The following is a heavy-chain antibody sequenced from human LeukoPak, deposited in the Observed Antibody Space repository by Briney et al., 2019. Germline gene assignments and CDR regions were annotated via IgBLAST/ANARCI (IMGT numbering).Heavy chain of an antibody. D-gene: IGHD2/OR15-2a*01. J-gene: IGHJ4*02. CDR3: AGHHPRNTVDF. CDR1: GGSFSGHY. V-gene: IGHV4-34*01. Sequence: SETLSLTCAVYGGSFSGHYWSWIRQPPGKGLEWIGEINHSGSTNYNPSLKSRVTMSVDTSKNQFSLKLSSVTAADTAVYYCAGHHPRNTVDFWGQGTLVTVSS. CDR2: INHSGST.